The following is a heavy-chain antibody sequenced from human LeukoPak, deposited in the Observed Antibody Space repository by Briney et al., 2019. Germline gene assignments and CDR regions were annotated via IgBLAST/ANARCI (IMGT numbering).Heavy chain of an antibody. D-gene: IGHD3-22*01. V-gene: IGHV3-33*01. CDR2: VWYDGTNK. CDR3: ARGHDSSNYYLPY. CDR1: GFIFSNYG. Sequence: HPEGSLRLSCAASGFIFSNYGMHWVRQAPGKGLEWVALVWYDGTNKYYADSVKDRFTVSRDNFKNTLYLQMNSLRVEDTAVYYCARGHDSSNYYLPYWGQGALVTVSS. J-gene: IGHJ4*02.